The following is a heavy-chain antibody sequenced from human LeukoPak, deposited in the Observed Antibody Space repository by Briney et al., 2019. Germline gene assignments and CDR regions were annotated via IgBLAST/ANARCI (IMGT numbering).Heavy chain of an antibody. CDR1: GYTFTSYD. D-gene: IGHD6-19*01. CDR2: ISAYNGNT. CDR3: ARDRAVAGHFDY. V-gene: IGHV1-18*01. J-gene: IGHJ4*02. Sequence: ASVTVSCKASGYTFTSYDISWVRQAPGQGLEWMGWISAYNGNTNYAQKLQGRVTMTTDSSTSTAYMELRSLRSDDTAVYYCARDRAVAGHFDYWGQGTLVTVSS.